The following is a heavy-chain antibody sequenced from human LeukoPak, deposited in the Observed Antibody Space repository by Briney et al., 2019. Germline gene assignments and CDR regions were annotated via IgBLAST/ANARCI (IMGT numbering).Heavy chain of an antibody. J-gene: IGHJ4*02. CDR2: TYYRSKWYN. CDR3: ARSGYEGATENFDY. CDR1: GDSVSSNSAA. D-gene: IGHD1-26*01. Sequence: SQTLSLTCAISGDSVSSNSAAWHWIRQSPSRGLEWLGRTYYRSKWYNDYAVSVKSRITISPDTSKNQFSLQLNSVTPEDTAVYYCARSGYEGATENFDYWGQGTLVTVSS. V-gene: IGHV6-1*01.